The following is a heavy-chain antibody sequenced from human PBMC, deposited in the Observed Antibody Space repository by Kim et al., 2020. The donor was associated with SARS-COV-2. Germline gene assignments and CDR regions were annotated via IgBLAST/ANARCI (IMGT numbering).Heavy chain of an antibody. CDR2: ISYDGSNK. J-gene: IGHJ4*02. CDR3: ATLMITFGGVDY. V-gene: IGHV3-30*04. D-gene: IGHD3-16*01. Sequence: GGSLRLSCAASGFTFSSYAMHWVRQAPGKGLEWVAVISYDGSNKYYADSVKGRFTISRDNSKNTLYLQMNSLRAEDTAVYYCATLMITFGGVDYWGQGTLVTVSS. CDR1: GFTFSSYA.